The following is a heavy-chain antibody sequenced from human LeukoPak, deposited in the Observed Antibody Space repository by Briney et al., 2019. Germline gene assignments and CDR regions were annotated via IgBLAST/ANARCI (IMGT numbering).Heavy chain of an antibody. CDR3: ARDFSVLYYYDSSGPFDY. CDR2: IHWNSGRT. CDR1: GFNFDDYA. Sequence: GGSLRLSCAASGFNFDDYAMHWVRLVPGKGLEWVSGIHWNSGRTGYADSVKGRFTISRDNAKNSLYLQMNSLRAEDTAVYYCARDFSVLYYYDSSGPFDYWGQGTLVTVSS. V-gene: IGHV3-9*01. D-gene: IGHD3-22*01. J-gene: IGHJ4*02.